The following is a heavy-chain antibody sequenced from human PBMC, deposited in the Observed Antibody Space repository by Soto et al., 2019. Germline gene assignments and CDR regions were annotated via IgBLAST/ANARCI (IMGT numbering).Heavy chain of an antibody. Sequence: QVQLQQWGAGLLKPSETLSLTCAVYGGSFSGYYWSWIRQPPGKGLEWIGEINHSGSTNYNPSLKIRVTITVDTSKNQFSLKLSSVTAADTAVYYCARELLGVVVVAATKVWAVDAFDIWGQGTMVTVSS. J-gene: IGHJ3*02. CDR3: ARELLGVVVVAATKVWAVDAFDI. CDR2: INHSGST. V-gene: IGHV4-34*01. CDR1: GGSFSGYY. D-gene: IGHD2-15*01.